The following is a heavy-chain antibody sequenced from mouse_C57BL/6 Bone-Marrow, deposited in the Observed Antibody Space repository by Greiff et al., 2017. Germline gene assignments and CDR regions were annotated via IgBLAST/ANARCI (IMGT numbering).Heavy chain of an antibody. D-gene: IGHD1-1*01. V-gene: IGHV2-2*01. CDR2: IWSGGST. Sequence: VKLEESGPGLVQPSQRLSITCTVSGFSLTSYGVHWVRQSPGKGLEWLGVIWSGGSTDSNAAFISRLSISKDNSKSQVFFKMNSLQADDTAIYYCARGIYYGSSYPFAYWGQGTLVTVSA. CDR3: ARGIYYGSSYPFAY. CDR1: GFSLTSYG. J-gene: IGHJ3*01.